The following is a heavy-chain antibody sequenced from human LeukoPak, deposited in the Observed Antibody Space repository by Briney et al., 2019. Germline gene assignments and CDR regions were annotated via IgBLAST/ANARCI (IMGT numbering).Heavy chain of an antibody. CDR2: IYHSGST. V-gene: IGHV4-38-2*02. D-gene: IGHD3-10*01. Sequence: SETLSLTCTVSGGSISSYYWSWIRQPPGKGLEWIGSIYHSGSTYYNPSLKSRVTISVDTSKNQFSLKLSSVTAADTAVYYCAREGAGGSGSYYTRVFDYWGQGTLVTVSS. CDR3: AREGAGGSGSYYTRVFDY. J-gene: IGHJ4*02. CDR1: GGSISSYY.